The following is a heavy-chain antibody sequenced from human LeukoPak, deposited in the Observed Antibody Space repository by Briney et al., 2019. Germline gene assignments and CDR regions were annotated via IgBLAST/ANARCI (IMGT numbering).Heavy chain of an antibody. CDR2: ISASGSII. J-gene: IGHJ4*02. CDR1: GFTFSDYY. Sequence: PGGSLRLSCATSGFTFSDYYMSWIRQAPGKGLEWVSYISASGSIIYYADSVKGRFTISRDNAKNSLYLQMNSLRAEDTAVYYCARVSYSGYDWEDYWGQGTLVTVSS. V-gene: IGHV3-11*04. CDR3: ARVSYSGYDWEDY. D-gene: IGHD5-12*01.